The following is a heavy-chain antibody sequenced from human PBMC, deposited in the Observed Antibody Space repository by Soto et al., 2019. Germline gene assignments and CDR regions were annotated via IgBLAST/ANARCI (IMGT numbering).Heavy chain of an antibody. CDR2: IKSGDDGDNT. V-gene: IGHV3-23*01. Sequence: GGYLRLSCAVSGFTFSTYALSWVRQTPGKGLEWVSAIKSGDDGDNTYYADSVKGRFTISRDASNNTLFLQMNNLRAEDTAIYYCTKDFRVRPTVPHFDYWGQGTLVTVSS. CDR3: TKDFRVRPTVPHFDY. D-gene: IGHD1-26*01. CDR1: GFTFSTYA. J-gene: IGHJ4*02.